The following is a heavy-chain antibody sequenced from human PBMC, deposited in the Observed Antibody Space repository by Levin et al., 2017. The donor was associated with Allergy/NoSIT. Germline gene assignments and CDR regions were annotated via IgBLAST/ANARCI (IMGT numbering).Heavy chain of an antibody. CDR2: INPNSGGT. CDR3: AREGLVSGYDPFDY. CDR1: GYTFTGYY. J-gene: IGHJ4*02. D-gene: IGHD5-12*01. V-gene: IGHV1-2*06. Sequence: PAASVKVSCKASGYTFTGYYMHWVRQAPGQGLEWMGRINPNSGGTNYAQKFQGRVTMTRVTSISTAYMELSRLTSDDTAVYYCAREGLVSGYDPFDYWGQGTLVTVSS.